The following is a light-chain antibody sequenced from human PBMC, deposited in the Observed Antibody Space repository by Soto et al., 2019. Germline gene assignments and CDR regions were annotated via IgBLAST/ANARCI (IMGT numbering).Light chain of an antibody. V-gene: IGLV2-14*01. CDR1: SSDVGGYNY. CDR2: EVT. J-gene: IGLJ3*02. CDR3: SSYTNSDTWL. Sequence: QSVLTQPASVSGSPGQSITISCTGTSSDVGGYNYVSWYQQHPGQVPKLTIYEVTNRPSGVSSRFSGSKSGNTASLTISGLQAEDEADYYCSSYTNSDTWLFGGGTKVTVL.